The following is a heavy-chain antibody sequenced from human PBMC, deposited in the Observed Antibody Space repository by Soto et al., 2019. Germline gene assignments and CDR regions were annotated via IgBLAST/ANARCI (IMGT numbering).Heavy chain of an antibody. CDR2: INPNSGGT. J-gene: IGHJ4*02. CDR1: GYTFTGYY. CDR3: AREESRDGYNEDFDY. Sequence: ASVKVSCKASGYTFTGYYMHCVRQAPGQGLEWMGWINPNSGGTNYAQKFQGRVTMTRDTSISTAYMDLSRLRSDDTAVYYCAREESRDGYNEDFDYWGQGTLVTVS. D-gene: IGHD5-12*01. V-gene: IGHV1-2*02.